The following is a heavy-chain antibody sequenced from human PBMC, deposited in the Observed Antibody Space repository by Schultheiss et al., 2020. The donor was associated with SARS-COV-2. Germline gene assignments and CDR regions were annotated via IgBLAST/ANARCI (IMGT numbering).Heavy chain of an antibody. Sequence: SETLSLTCAVYGGSFSGYYWSWIRQPPGKGLEWIGEINHSGSTNYNPSLKSRVTISVDTSKNQFSLKLSSVTAADTAVYYCARARYSSSWYTLGKPFDYWGQGTLVTVSS. V-gene: IGHV4-34*01. J-gene: IGHJ4*02. CDR1: GGSFSGYY. CDR2: INHSGST. CDR3: ARARYSSSWYTLGKPFDY. D-gene: IGHD6-13*01.